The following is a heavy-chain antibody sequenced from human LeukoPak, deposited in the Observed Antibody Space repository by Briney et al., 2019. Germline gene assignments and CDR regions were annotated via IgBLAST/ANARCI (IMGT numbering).Heavy chain of an antibody. Sequence: PSETLSLTCTVSGGSISSYYWSWIRQPPGKGLEWIGYIYYSGNTNYNPSLKSRVTMSLDTSKNQFSLKVSSVTAADTAVYYCARVGDGNFDYWGQGTLVTVSS. CDR3: ARVGDGNFDY. CDR1: GGSISSYY. CDR2: IYYSGNT. J-gene: IGHJ4*02. V-gene: IGHV4-59*01.